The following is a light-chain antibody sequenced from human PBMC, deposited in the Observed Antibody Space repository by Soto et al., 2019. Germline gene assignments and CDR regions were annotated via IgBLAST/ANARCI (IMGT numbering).Light chain of an antibody. CDR2: AAS. V-gene: IGKV1-39*01. CDR3: QQSSRTPLV. CDR1: QSISSY. J-gene: IGKJ1*01. Sequence: DIQMTQSPSSLSASVGDRVTITCRASQSISSYLNWYQQKPGKAPKLLVYAASSLRSGVPSTFSGSGSGTDFTLTISSLQPEDFATYYCQQSSRTPLVFGQGTKVEMK.